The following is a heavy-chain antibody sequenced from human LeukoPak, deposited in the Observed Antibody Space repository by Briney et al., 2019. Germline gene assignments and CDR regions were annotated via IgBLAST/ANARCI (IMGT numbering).Heavy chain of an antibody. V-gene: IGHV3-30*01. D-gene: IGHD3-16*02. CDR1: GFTFSNYA. CDR3: TREERGYIPAF. Sequence: PGRSLRLSCAASGFTFSNYAMHWVRQTPGKGLEWVAFVSYDGSWDSHSDSVKGRFTISGDDSKNTLYLQMTRLRAEDTAVYYCTREERGYIPAFWGQGTLVTVSS. CDR2: VSYDGSWD. J-gene: IGHJ4*02.